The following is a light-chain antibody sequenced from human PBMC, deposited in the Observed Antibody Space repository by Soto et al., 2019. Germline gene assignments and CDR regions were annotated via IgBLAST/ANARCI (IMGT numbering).Light chain of an antibody. CDR3: QQYSDLPMT. Sequence: IVLTQSPGTLSLSPGARAPLSCRARQSVSSYLAWYPQNPGQAPRLLIYGASRRATGIPDRFSGSASGTDFTLTISRLEPEDFAVYFCQQYSDLPMTFGQGTRLEIK. V-gene: IGKV3-20*01. CDR1: QSVSSY. J-gene: IGKJ5*01. CDR2: GAS.